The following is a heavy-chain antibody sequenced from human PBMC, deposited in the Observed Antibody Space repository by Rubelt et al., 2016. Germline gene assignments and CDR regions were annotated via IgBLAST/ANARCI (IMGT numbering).Heavy chain of an antibody. Sequence: QLQLQESGPGLVKPSETLSLTCTVSGGSISSSSYYWGWIRQPPGKGLEWIGSIYYSGSTYYNPSLKSRVTISVDTSQNQFSLKLSSVTAADTAVYYCARAVSYYDSSGYGYYYYMDVWGKGTTVTVSS. CDR3: ARAVSYYDSSGYGYYYYMDV. D-gene: IGHD3-22*01. V-gene: IGHV4-39*07. J-gene: IGHJ6*03. CDR1: GGSISSSSYY. CDR2: IYYSGST.